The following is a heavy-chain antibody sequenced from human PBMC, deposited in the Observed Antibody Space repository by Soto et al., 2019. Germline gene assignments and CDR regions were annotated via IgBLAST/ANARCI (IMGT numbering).Heavy chain of an antibody. CDR3: VKDAGGYPSTAPQ. V-gene: IGHV3-23*01. CDR2: ISGSGDRT. J-gene: IGHJ4*02. CDR1: GITISNYP. D-gene: IGHD3-22*01. Sequence: EVQLLESGGGLVQPGGSLRLSCAASGITISNYPMSWVRQAPGKGLDWVSGISGSGDRTYYAESAKGRFTISKDISRNALSLQLDSLGVEDTAVYFCVKDAGGYPSTAPQWGQGTLVTVSS.